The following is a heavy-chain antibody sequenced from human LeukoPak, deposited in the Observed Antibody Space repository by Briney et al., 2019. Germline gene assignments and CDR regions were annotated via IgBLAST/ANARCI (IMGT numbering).Heavy chain of an antibody. CDR1: GYTFTGYY. D-gene: IGHD6-13*01. V-gene: IGHV1-2*02. CDR2: INPNSGGT. J-gene: IGHJ5*02. Sequence: ASVKVSCKASGYTFTGYYMHWVRQAPGQGLEWMGWINPNSGGTNYAQKFQGRVTMTRDTSISTTYMELSRLRSDDTAVYYCAREVAKKYSSTRGGFDPWGLGTLVTVSS. CDR3: AREVAKKYSSTRGGFDP.